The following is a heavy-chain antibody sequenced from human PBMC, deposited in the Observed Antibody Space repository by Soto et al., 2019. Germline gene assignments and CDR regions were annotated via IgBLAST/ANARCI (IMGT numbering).Heavy chain of an antibody. CDR1: GYRFTIYW. J-gene: IGHJ6*02. CDR3: ARHVPNYYYYYGMDV. V-gene: IGHV5-51*01. D-gene: IGHD3-10*02. CDR2: IYPGDSDT. Sequence: PGESLNISCKGCGYRFTIYWIGWVRQMPGKGLEWMGIIYPGDSDTRYSPSFQGQVTISADKSISTAYLQWSSLKASDTAMYYCARHVPNYYYYYGMDVWGQGTTVTVSS.